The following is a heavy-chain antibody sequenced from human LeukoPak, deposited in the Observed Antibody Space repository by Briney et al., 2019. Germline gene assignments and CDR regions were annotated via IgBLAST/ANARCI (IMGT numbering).Heavy chain of an antibody. Sequence: PSETLSLTCVVSGVPFNGYYWSWIRQSPVKGLEWIGEVSPAGYARYNPSLQSRVSISVETSDNQMSLRLRSVTAADTAMYYCARIRCGFCLNACYNHWARGTPVTVSS. V-gene: IGHV4-34*01. CDR1: GVPFNGYY. CDR3: ARIRCGFCLNACYNH. D-gene: IGHD2-21*01. J-gene: IGHJ5*02. CDR2: VSPAGYA.